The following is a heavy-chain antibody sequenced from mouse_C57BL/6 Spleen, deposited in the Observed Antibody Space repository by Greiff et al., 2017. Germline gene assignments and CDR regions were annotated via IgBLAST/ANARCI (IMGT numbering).Heavy chain of an antibody. CDR2: IYPGSGST. CDR1: GYTFTSYW. CDR3: ARGGGLRRPPWYFDV. J-gene: IGHJ1*03. V-gene: IGHV1-55*01. D-gene: IGHD2-4*01. Sequence: QVQLKQPGAELVKPGASVKMSCKASGYTFTSYWITWVKQRPGQGLEWIGDIYPGSGSTNYNEKFKSKATLTVDTSSSTAYMQLSSLTSEDSAVYYCARGGGLRRPPWYFDVWGTGTTVTVSS.